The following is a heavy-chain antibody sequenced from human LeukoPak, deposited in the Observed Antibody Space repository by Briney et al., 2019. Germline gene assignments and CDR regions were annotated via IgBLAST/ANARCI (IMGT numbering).Heavy chain of an antibody. CDR1: GWTFRDYG. CDR3: AREGPQTGTSAFDI. J-gene: IGHJ3*02. D-gene: IGHD1-1*01. V-gene: IGHV3-33*01. CDR2: IWSDGSHP. Sequence: GSLRLSCEASGWTFRDYGMHWVRQAPGKGLEWAASIWSDGSHPNYADSVQGRFTISRDNSKNTINLQMNSLKVEDTAVYYCAREGPQTGTSAFDIWGRGTQVAVSS.